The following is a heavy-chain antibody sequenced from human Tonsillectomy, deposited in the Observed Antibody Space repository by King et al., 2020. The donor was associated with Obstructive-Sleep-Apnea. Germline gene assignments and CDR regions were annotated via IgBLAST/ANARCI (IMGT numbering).Heavy chain of an antibody. J-gene: IGHJ6*02. Sequence: VQLQQWGAGLLKPSETLSLTCAVYGGSFSGYYWSWIRQPPGKGLEWIGEINHSGSTNYNPSLKSRVTISVDTSKNPFSLTLSSVTAADTAVYYCARRVVVTNSYYYYYYGMDVWGQGTTVTVSS. CDR1: GGSFSGYY. D-gene: IGHD4-23*01. CDR2: INHSGST. V-gene: IGHV4-34*01. CDR3: ARRVVVTNSYYYYYYGMDV.